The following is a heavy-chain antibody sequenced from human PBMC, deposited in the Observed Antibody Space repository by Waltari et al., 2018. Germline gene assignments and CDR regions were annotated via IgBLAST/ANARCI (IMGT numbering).Heavy chain of an antibody. J-gene: IGHJ4*02. D-gene: IGHD1-26*01. CDR2: ISSSGSTI. V-gene: IGHV3-48*03. CDR1: GFTFSSYE. CDR3: ARIFSGSRVYFDY. Sequence: EVQLVESGGGLVQPGGSLRLSCAASGFTFSSYEMNWVRQAPGKGLEWVSYISSSGSTIYYAGSVKSQFTISRDNANNSLDLQMNSLRAENTAVYYGARIFSGSRVYFDYWGQGTLVTVSS.